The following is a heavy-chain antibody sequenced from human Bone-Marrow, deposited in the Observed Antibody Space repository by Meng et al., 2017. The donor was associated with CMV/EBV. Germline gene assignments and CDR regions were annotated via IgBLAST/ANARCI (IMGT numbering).Heavy chain of an antibody. CDR2: ISSSSSTI. CDR3: ARDSAGRRELIRSTSPWA. J-gene: IGHJ4*02. V-gene: IGHV3-48*03. CDR1: GFTFSSYE. Sequence: GGSLRLSCAASGFTFSSYEMNWVRQAPGKGLEWVSYISSSSSTIYYADSVKGRFTISRDNAKNSLYLQMDSLRAEDTAVYFCARDSAGRRELIRSTSPWAWGQGTLVTVSS. D-gene: IGHD1-7*01.